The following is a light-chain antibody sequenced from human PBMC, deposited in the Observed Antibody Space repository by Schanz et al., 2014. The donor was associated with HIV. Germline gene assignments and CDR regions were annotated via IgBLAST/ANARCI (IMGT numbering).Light chain of an antibody. CDR2: SNN. J-gene: IGLJ2*01. CDR1: RSNIGKNT. V-gene: IGLV1-44*01. CDR3: SSYAGSNVI. Sequence: QSVLTQPPSASGTPGQRVTISCSGSRSNIGKNTVNWYQQLPRTAPKLLIYSNNQRPSGVPDRFSGSKSGTSASLAISGLQSEDEADYYCSSYAGSNVIFGGGTQLTVL.